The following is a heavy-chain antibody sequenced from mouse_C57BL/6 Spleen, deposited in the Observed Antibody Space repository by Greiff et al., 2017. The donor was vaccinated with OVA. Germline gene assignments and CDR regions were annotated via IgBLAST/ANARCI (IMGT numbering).Heavy chain of an antibody. CDR2: INPNNGGT. CDR1: GYTFTDYN. D-gene: IGHD1-1*01. CDR3: ARGTVVATDAMDY. Sequence: EVQLQESGPELVKPGASVKMSCKASGYTFTDYNMHWVKQSHGKSLEWIGYINPNNGGTSYNQKFKGKATLTVNKSSSTAYMELRSLTSEDSAVYYCARGTVVATDAMDYWGQGTSVTVSS. V-gene: IGHV1-22*01. J-gene: IGHJ4*01.